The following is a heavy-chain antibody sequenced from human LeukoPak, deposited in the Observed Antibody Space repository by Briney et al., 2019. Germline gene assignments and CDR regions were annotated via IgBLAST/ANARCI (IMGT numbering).Heavy chain of an antibody. CDR3: ARDLFYDSSGYYRLDYGMDV. J-gene: IGHJ6*02. CDR1: GGSISSSNW. D-gene: IGHD3-22*01. Sequence: SETLSLTCAVSGGSISSSNWWSWVRPPPGKGPEWIGEIYHSGSTNYNPSLKSRVTISVDTSKNQFSLKLSSVTAADTAVYYCARDLFYDSSGYYRLDYGMDVWGQGTTVTVSS. V-gene: IGHV4-4*02. CDR2: IYHSGST.